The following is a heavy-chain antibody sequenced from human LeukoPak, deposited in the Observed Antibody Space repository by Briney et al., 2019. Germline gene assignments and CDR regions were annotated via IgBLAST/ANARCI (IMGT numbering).Heavy chain of an antibody. J-gene: IGHJ4*02. Sequence: GGSLSLSRAPSGFTFSSYAMSWVRQAPGKGLEWVSAISGSGGSTYYADSVKGRLTISRDNSKNTLYLQMNSLRAEDTAVYYCAKGDYYDSSGYFDYWGQGTLVTVSS. D-gene: IGHD3-22*01. V-gene: IGHV3-23*01. CDR3: AKGDYYDSSGYFDY. CDR2: ISGSGGST. CDR1: GFTFSSYA.